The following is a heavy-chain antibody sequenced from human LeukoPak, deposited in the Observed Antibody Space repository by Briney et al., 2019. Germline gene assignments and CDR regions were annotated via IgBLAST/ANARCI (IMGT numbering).Heavy chain of an antibody. D-gene: IGHD2-15*01. CDR1: GGSVSSGAYS. J-gene: IGHJ4*02. CDR3: ARTCSGSGCCTAGFDS. V-gene: IGHV4-30-2*01. CDR2: IFHSEGT. Sequence: PSETLSLTCAVSGGSVSSGAYSLSWIRQPPGKGLERLGCIFHSEGTYYTPSLKSRVSISGGWSMNPFSLNLTSVTSADTAVYYGARTCSGSGCCTAGFDSWGQGTLVTVSS.